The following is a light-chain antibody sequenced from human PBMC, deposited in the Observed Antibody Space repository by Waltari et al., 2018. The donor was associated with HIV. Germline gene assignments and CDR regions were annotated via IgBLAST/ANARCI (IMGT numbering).Light chain of an antibody. Sequence: DIQMTQSPSSLSASVGDRVTISCRASQSISRFLNCYQHKQGKAPELLIYRTSILQSGVPARFSGSGSGTDFTLTISNLQPEDFASYYCQQTYSTPLGLTFGGGTKVEIK. J-gene: IGKJ4*01. V-gene: IGKV1-39*01. CDR2: RTS. CDR3: QQTYSTPLGLT. CDR1: QSISRF.